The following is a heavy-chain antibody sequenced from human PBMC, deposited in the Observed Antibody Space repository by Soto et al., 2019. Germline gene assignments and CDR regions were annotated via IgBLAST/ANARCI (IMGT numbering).Heavy chain of an antibody. CDR3: AADATAWQQMVPSDY. CDR2: IAVGSGYT. Sequence: SVKVSCKAGGYTFSDYYIQWVRQARGQRLEWIGWIAVGSGYTNYAQRFQDRVTLTRDMSTATTYMELSRLTSEDTAIYYCAADATAWQQMVPSDYWGQGTLVTVSS. J-gene: IGHJ4*02. D-gene: IGHD2-8*01. V-gene: IGHV1-58*02. CDR1: GYTFSDYY.